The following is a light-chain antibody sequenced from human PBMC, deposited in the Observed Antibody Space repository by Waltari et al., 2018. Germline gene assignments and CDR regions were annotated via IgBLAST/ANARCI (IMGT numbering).Light chain of an antibody. CDR3: QVWDDSNNSGV. J-gene: IGLJ2*01. V-gene: IGLV3-21*04. CDR1: NIESKS. Sequence: SYVLTQTPSVSLAPGQTARITCGGDNIESKSVHWYQLQQGQAPFLVMFYDSDRPPGMPDRFSGSNSGNTATLTISRVEDEDEADYFCQVWDDSNNSGVFGGGTKLTVL. CDR2: YDS.